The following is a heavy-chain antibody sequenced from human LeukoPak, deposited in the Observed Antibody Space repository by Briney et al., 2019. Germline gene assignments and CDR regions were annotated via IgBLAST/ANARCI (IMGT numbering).Heavy chain of an antibody. Sequence: PSETLSLTCAVYGGSFSGYYWSWIRQPAGKGLEWIGRIYTSGSTNYNPSLKSRVTMSVDTSKNQFSLKLSSVTAADTAVYYCAREVPPVPGSSWYSLRSYYYYYMDVWGKGTTVTVSS. V-gene: IGHV4-4*07. D-gene: IGHD6-13*01. CDR2: IYTSGST. J-gene: IGHJ6*03. CDR3: AREVPPVPGSSWYSLRSYYYYYMDV. CDR1: GGSFSGYY.